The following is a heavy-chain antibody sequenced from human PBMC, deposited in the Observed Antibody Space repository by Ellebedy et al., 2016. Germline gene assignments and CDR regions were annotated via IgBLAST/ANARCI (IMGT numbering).Heavy chain of an antibody. CDR2: INHSGST. CDR1: GGSFSGYY. Sequence: SETLSLXCAVYGGSFSGYYWSWIRQPPGKGLEWIGEINHSGSTNYNPSLKSRVTISVDTSKNQFSLKLSSVTAADTAVYYCARRRAVTGYPLSYYYYYYMDVWGKGTTVTVSS. J-gene: IGHJ6*03. V-gene: IGHV4-34*01. D-gene: IGHD3-9*01. CDR3: ARRRAVTGYPLSYYYYYYMDV.